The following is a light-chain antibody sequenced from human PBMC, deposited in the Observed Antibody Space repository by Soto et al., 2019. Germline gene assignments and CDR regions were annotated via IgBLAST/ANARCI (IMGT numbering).Light chain of an antibody. Sequence: EDGLVQTAGTLPWSPGERETLSCRVSQSVTTYLAWYQQKPGQAPRLLIYDASNRATGIPARFSGSGSGTYSTLTISTLQPYDFSVPFCQQRSYWPLITHGQGTRLEIK. CDR3: QQRSYWPLIT. CDR2: DAS. CDR1: QSVTTY. V-gene: IGKV3-11*01. J-gene: IGKJ5*01.